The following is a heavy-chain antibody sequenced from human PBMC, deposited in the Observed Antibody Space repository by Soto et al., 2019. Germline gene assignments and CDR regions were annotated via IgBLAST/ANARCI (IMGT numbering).Heavy chain of an antibody. CDR2: ISNNADAT. CDR3: AQLALWFGEFGRGY. V-gene: IGHV3-23*01. J-gene: IGHJ4*02. CDR1: GINFRSFA. D-gene: IGHD3-10*01. Sequence: EVHLSESGGGVTQPGGSLRLSCAAPGINFRSFAMSWVRQAPGKGLQWVASISNNADATYYADSVKGRFHISRDNSKKTLFLEMNSLRVEDTAVYYCAQLALWFGEFGRGYWGQGALVTVSS.